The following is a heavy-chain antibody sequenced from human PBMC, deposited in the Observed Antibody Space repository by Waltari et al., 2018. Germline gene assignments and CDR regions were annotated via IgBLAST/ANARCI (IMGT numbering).Heavy chain of an antibody. Sequence: EVQLVESGGALVKPGGSLRLSCAVSGLTFSNVWMNWVRQAPGKGLEWVRRIKKINEGGTTDYAVPVKGRFTNSRDDSKNTVYLEMNNLNTEDTAVYYCTSNPTYWGQGTLVTVSS. V-gene: IGHV3-15*02. CDR1: GLTFSNVW. J-gene: IGHJ4*02. CDR3: TSNPTY. CDR2: IKKINEGGTT.